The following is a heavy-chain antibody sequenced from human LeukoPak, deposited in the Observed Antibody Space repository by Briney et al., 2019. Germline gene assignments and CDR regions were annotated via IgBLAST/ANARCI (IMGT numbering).Heavy chain of an antibody. Sequence: PGGSLRLSCAASGFPVSSNYMSWVRQAPGKGLEWVSVIYSGGSTYYADSVKGRFTISRDNSKNTLYLQMNSLRAEDTAVYYCARDVGLRLRAGGDAFDIWGQGTMVTVSS. CDR1: GFPVSSNY. J-gene: IGHJ3*02. D-gene: IGHD4-17*01. CDR2: IYSGGST. CDR3: ARDVGLRLRAGGDAFDI. V-gene: IGHV3-53*05.